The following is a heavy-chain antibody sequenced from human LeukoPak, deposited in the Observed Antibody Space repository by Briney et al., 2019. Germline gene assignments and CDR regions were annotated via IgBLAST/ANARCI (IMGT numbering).Heavy chain of an antibody. CDR2: INPNSGGT. V-gene: IGHV1-2*02. Sequence: ASVKVSCKASGYTFTGYYMHWVRQAPRQGLEWMGWINPNSGGTNYAQKFQGRVTMTRDTSISTAYMELSRLRSDDTAVYYCARGGYCSSTSCRLSLDYWGQGTLVTVSS. CDR3: ARGGYCSSTSCRLSLDY. J-gene: IGHJ4*02. CDR1: GYTFTGYY. D-gene: IGHD2-2*01.